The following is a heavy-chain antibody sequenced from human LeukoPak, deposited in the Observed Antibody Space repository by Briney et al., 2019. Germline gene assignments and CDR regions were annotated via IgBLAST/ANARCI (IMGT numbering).Heavy chain of an antibody. CDR2: IIPILGIA. J-gene: IGHJ4*02. Sequence: GSSVKVSCKASGGTLSSYTISWVRQAPGQGLEWMGRIIPILGIANYAQKFQGRVTITADKSTSTAYMELSSLRSEDTAVYYCASAPYYDSSGYYSPLDYWGQGTLVTVSS. CDR1: GGTLSSYT. CDR3: ASAPYYDSSGYYSPLDY. V-gene: IGHV1-69*02. D-gene: IGHD3-22*01.